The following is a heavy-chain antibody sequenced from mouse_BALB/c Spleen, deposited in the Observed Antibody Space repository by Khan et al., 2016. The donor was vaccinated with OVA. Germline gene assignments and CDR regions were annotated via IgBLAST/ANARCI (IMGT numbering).Heavy chain of an antibody. D-gene: IGHD1-1*01. CDR1: GYSITSNYA. CDR2: ISYSGST. J-gene: IGHJ4*01. CDR3: ARGNYYGYAMDY. Sequence: EVQLQESGPGLVKPSQSLSLTCTVTGYSITSNYAWNWIRQFPGNKLEWMGYISYSGSTSYNPSLKSRISITREPSKNQFFLQLNSGTTEDTATYYCARGNYYGYAMDYWGQGTSVTVSS. V-gene: IGHV3-2*02.